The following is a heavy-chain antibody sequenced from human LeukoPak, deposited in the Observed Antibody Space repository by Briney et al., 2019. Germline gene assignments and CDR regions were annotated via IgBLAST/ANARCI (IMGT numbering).Heavy chain of an antibody. V-gene: IGHV3-23*01. CDR3: AKDRAQQLVLDF. D-gene: IGHD6-13*01. CDR1: GFTFSNFW. CDR2: IIGSGSST. Sequence: PGGSLRLSCAASGFTFSNFWMHWVRQAPGKGLEWVSAIIGSGSSTYYADSVKGRFTISRDNSKNTLFLQMNSLRAEDTAVYYCAKDRAQQLVLDFWGQGTLVTVS. J-gene: IGHJ4*02.